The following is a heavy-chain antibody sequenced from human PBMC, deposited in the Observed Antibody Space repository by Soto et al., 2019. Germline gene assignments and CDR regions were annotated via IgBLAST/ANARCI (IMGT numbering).Heavy chain of an antibody. J-gene: IGHJ4*02. D-gene: IGHD5-12*01. Sequence: QVQLVQSGAEMKKPGASVKVSCKASGYTFTRFAIHWLRQAPGQSLEWMGWINGGDDNTRYSQKFQGRVTITVDTTANTVYMEVNVVRAEDTAVYSCGREGDQIGYDYGLDFWGQGTLVTVSS. V-gene: IGHV1-3*01. CDR2: INGGDDNT. CDR1: GYTFTRFA. CDR3: GREGDQIGYDYGLDF.